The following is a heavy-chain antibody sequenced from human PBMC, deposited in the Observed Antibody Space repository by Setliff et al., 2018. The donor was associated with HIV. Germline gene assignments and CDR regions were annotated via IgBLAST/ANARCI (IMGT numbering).Heavy chain of an antibody. CDR2: INHSGSV. CDR3: AREGVPAAVMWFDP. D-gene: IGHD2-2*01. CDR1: GESFSGYY. J-gene: IGHJ5*02. V-gene: IGHV4-34*01. Sequence: SETLSLTCAVYGESFSGYYWSWIRQPPGKGLEWIGEINHSGSVNYNPSLKSRVTISVDTSKNQFSLKLRSVTASDTAVYYCAREGVPAAVMWFDPWGQGTLVTVSS.